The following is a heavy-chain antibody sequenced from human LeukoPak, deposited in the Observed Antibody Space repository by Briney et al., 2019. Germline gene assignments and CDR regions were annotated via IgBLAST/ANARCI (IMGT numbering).Heavy chain of an antibody. D-gene: IGHD3-10*01. CDR1: GFTFSSYG. V-gene: IGHV3-33*01. J-gene: IGHJ3*02. CDR2: IWDDGSNK. CDR3: ARDANFGYDAFDI. Sequence: GGSLRLSCAASGFTFSSYGMHWVRQAPGKGLEWVAVIWDDGSNKYYADSVRGRITISRDNSKNTLYLQVNSLRAEDTAVYYCARDANFGYDAFDIWGQGTMVTVSS.